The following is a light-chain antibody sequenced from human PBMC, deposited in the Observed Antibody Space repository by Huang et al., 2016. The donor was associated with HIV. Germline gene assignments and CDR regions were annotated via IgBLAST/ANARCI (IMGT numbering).Light chain of an antibody. J-gene: IGKJ3*01. CDR2: GAS. Sequence: IQLTQSPSSLSASVGDRVTITCRASQAISSNLAWYQQKSGKAPNLLIYGASTFQSGVPSRVSGSGSGTDFTLTISSLQPEDFATYYCQQLSTYPITFGPGTTVDIK. CDR3: QQLSTYPIT. V-gene: IGKV1-9*01. CDR1: QAISSN.